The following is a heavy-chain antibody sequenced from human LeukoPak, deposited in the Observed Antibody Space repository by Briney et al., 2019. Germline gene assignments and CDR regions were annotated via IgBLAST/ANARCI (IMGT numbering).Heavy chain of an antibody. J-gene: IGHJ4*02. V-gene: IGHV3-21*06. D-gene: IGHD3-16*01. CDR2: IGSSGAYI. Sequence: EGSLRLSCAASGFTFSDYTMNWVRQAPGKGLEWVSSIGSSGAYIYYADSVKGRFTISRDNAKNSLYLQMNGLRGDDTAVYYCARGGRRFWGQGTLVTVSS. CDR1: GFTFSDYT. CDR3: ARGGRRF.